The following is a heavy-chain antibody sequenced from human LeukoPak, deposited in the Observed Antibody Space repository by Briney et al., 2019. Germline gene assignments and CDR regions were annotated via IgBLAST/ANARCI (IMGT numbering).Heavy chain of an antibody. D-gene: IGHD6-19*01. CDR1: GFRFSSYG. Sequence: GGSLRLSCAASGFRFSSYGMHWVRQAPGKGLEWVAVISYDGSNKYYADSVKGRFTISRDNSKNTLYLQMNSLRAEDTAVYYCAKDMWRRPVAATGYFDYWGQGTLVTVSS. CDR2: ISYDGSNK. J-gene: IGHJ4*02. V-gene: IGHV3-30*18. CDR3: AKDMWRRPVAATGYFDY.